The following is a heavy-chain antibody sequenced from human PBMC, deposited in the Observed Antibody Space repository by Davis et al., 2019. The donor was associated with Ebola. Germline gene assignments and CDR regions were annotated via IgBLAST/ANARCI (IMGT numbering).Heavy chain of an antibody. CDR1: GYIFIHYY. CDR3: AREAADHRGIDF. D-gene: IGHD3-16*01. V-gene: IGHV1-2*04. Sequence: ASVKVSCKASGYIFIHYYLHWVRQAPGRGLQWMGRINPNTGGTDYAQDFQGWVTMTRDTSSSTAYMELNRLRSDDSAMYYCAREAADHRGIDFWGQGTLVTVSS. CDR2: INPNTGGT. J-gene: IGHJ4*02.